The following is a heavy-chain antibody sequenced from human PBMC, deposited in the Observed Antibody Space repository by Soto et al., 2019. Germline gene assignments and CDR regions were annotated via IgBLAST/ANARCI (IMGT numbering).Heavy chain of an antibody. CDR2: ISSSSSYI. V-gene: IGHV3-21*01. Sequence: EVQLVESGGGLVKPGGSLRLSCAASGFTFSSYSMNWVRQAPGKGLEWVSSISSSSSYIYYADSVKGRFTISSDNDKNSLYLQMNSLRAEDTAVYYCARDLYEDYGDYGSEAQDYWGQGTLVTVSS. CDR3: ARDLYEDYGDYGSEAQDY. J-gene: IGHJ4*02. D-gene: IGHD4-17*01. CDR1: GFTFSSYS.